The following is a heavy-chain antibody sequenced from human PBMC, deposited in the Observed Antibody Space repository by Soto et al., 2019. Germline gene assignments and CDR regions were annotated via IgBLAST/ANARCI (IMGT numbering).Heavy chain of an antibody. Sequence: SETLALPCAVSDASIISSSCSSWVRQPPGKGLEWIGEVYHSGSTNYNPSLKSRVTISVDTSKNQFSQKLSSVTAADTAVFYCARAMMIVVVNEVGFDYWGQGTLVTVS. J-gene: IGHJ4*02. CDR1: DASIISSSC. CDR2: VYHSGST. CDR3: ARAMMIVVVNEVGFDY. D-gene: IGHD3-22*01. V-gene: IGHV4-4*02.